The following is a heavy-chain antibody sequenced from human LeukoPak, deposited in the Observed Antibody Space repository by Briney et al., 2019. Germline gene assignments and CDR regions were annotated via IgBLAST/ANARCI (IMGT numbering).Heavy chain of an antibody. Sequence: SQTLSLTCTVSGGSISSYYWSWIRQPPGKGLEWIGYIYYSGSTNYNPSLKSRVTISVDTSKNQFSLKLSSVTAADTAVYYCARGSGSHHDYWGQGTLVTVSS. V-gene: IGHV4-59*01. J-gene: IGHJ4*02. CDR3: ARGSGSHHDY. CDR2: IYYSGST. D-gene: IGHD6-13*01. CDR1: GGSISSYY.